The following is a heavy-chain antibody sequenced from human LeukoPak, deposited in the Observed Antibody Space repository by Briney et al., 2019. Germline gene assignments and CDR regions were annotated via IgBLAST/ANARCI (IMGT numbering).Heavy chain of an antibody. D-gene: IGHD6-13*01. Sequence: GKSLQFSFKASGYSFTSSWIGWVRQMPGKGLAWMGIIYPGDSDTRYSPSLQGQVTISADKSITTAYLQWSSLTASDTAMYYCARRKPSGYSSSWHEGYYFDYWGQGTLVTVSS. CDR1: GYSFTSSW. CDR3: ARRKPSGYSSSWHEGYYFDY. J-gene: IGHJ4*02. CDR2: IYPGDSDT. V-gene: IGHV5-51*01.